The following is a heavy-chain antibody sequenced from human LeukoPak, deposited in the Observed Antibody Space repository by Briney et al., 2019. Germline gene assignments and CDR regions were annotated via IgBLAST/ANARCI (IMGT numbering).Heavy chain of an antibody. CDR3: ARGRSGLPFDY. J-gene: IGHJ4*02. CDR2: ISSSSSYI. V-gene: IGHV3-21*01. CDR1: GFTFSSYS. Sequence: GGSLRLSCAASGFTFSSYSMNWVRQAPGKGLEWVSSISSSSSYIYYADSVKGRFTISGDNSKNTLYLQMNSLRAEDTAVYYCARGRSGLPFDYWGQGTLVTVSS. D-gene: IGHD3/OR15-3a*01.